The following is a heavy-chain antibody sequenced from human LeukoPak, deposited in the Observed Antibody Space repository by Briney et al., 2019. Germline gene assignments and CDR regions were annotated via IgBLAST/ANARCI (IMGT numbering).Heavy chain of an antibody. CDR3: ARVDAFDI. Sequence: SETLSLTCTVSGYSISSGYYWGWIRQPPGKGLEWIGSIYHSGSTYYNPSLKSRVTTSVDTSKNQFSLKLSSVTAADTAVYYCARVDAFDIWGQGTMVTVSS. V-gene: IGHV4-38-2*02. CDR2: IYHSGST. CDR1: GYSISSGYY. J-gene: IGHJ3*02.